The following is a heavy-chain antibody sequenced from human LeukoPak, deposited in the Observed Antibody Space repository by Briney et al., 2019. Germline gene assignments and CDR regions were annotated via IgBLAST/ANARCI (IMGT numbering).Heavy chain of an antibody. CDR2: IYYSGST. CDR3: ARGPYYDFWSGYHYYYYYYMDV. CDR1: GGSISSSSYY. D-gene: IGHD3-3*01. Sequence: PSETLSLTCTVSGGSISSSSYYWGWIRQPPGKGLEWIGSIYYSGSTYYNPSLKSRVTISVDTSKNQFSLKLSSVTAADTAVYYCARGPYYDFWSGYHYYYYYYMDVWGKGTTVTVSS. V-gene: IGHV4-39*07. J-gene: IGHJ6*03.